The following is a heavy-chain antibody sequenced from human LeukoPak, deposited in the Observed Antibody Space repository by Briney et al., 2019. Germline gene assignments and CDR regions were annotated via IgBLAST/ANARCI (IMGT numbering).Heavy chain of an antibody. Sequence: SQTLSLTCTVSGGSISSGDYYWSWIRQPPGKGLEWIGYTYYSGSTYYNPSLRSRATISVDTSKNQFSLKLTSVTAADTAVYYCARPYYYDSRIDPWGQGTLVTVSS. V-gene: IGHV4-30-4*01. CDR1: GGSISSGDYY. D-gene: IGHD3-22*01. CDR2: TYYSGST. CDR3: ARPYYYDSRIDP. J-gene: IGHJ5*02.